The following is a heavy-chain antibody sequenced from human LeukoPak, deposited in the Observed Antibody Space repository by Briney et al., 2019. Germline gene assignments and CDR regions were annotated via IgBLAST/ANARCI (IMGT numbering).Heavy chain of an antibody. CDR3: ARDHDWAFDY. D-gene: IGHD3-9*01. Sequence: GGSLRLSCEASGFTFSSYSMNWVRQAPGKGLEWASYIHGSSSPVDYADSVKGRFTMSRDNTKNSVYLQMNSLRAEDTAVYYCARDHDWAFDYRGQGILVTVSS. CDR2: IHGSSSPV. CDR1: GFTFSSYS. J-gene: IGHJ4*02. V-gene: IGHV3-48*04.